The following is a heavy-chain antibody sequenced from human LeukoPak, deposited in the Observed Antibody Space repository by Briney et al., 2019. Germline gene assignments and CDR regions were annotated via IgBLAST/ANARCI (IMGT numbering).Heavy chain of an antibody. CDR2: IYYSGST. CDR1: GGSIKSYY. CDR3: ARGDYYDSSGYYAIWFDP. Sequence: SVTLSLTCSVCGGSIKSYYRSWIRHPPGKGLEWIGYIYYSGSTNYNPSLKSRVTISVDTSKNQFSLKLSSVTAADTAVYYCARGDYYDSSGYYAIWFDPWGQGTLVTVSS. D-gene: IGHD3-22*01. J-gene: IGHJ5*02. V-gene: IGHV4-59*01.